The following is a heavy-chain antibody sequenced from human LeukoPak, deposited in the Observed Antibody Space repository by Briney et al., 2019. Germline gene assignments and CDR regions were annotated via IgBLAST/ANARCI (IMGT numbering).Heavy chain of an antibody. CDR1: GGSLSGYY. V-gene: IGHV4-34*01. CDR2: IYHSGST. J-gene: IGHJ4*02. D-gene: IGHD6-13*01. Sequence: PSETLSLTCADYGGSLSGYYWSWIRQPPRKGREWIGEIYHSGSTNYNPPLTSRVTISVDTSKNQLSLKLSSETAADSAVYYCARGPRYSSSWYGYWGQGTMVTVSS. CDR3: ARGPRYSSSWYGY.